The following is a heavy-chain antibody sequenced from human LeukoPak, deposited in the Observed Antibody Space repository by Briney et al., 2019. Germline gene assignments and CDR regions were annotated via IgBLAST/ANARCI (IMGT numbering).Heavy chain of an antibody. CDR2: IKYNGDSA. Sequence: GGSLRLSCAASGFIIDDYDMKWVRQIPGKGLDWVSRIKYNGDSAAYADSVEGRFTVSRDNAKSSLYLQMNSLRVEDTAVYYCARDNGDYFSAGYYYGMDVWGQGTTVTVSS. CDR3: ARDNGDYFSAGYYYGMDV. D-gene: IGHD4-17*01. V-gene: IGHV3-20*04. CDR1: GFIIDDYD. J-gene: IGHJ6*02.